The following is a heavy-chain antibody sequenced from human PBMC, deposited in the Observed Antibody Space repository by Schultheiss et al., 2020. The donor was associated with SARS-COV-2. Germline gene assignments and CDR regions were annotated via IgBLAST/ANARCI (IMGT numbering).Heavy chain of an antibody. Sequence: SETLSLTCAVYGGSFSGYYWSWIRQPPGKGLEWIGYIYYSGSTNYNPSLKSRVTISVDTSKNQFSLKLSSVTAADTAVYYCARGRPNDYGDYLYYFDYWGQGTLVTVSS. V-gene: IGHV4-59*01. J-gene: IGHJ4*02. CDR3: ARGRPNDYGDYLYYFDY. CDR2: IYYSGST. D-gene: IGHD4-17*01. CDR1: GGSFSGYY.